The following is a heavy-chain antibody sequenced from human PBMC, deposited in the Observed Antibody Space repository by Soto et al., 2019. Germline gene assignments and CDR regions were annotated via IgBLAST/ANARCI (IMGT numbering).Heavy chain of an antibody. D-gene: IGHD3-22*01. CDR1: GYTFTSYY. V-gene: IGHV1-46*01. J-gene: IGHJ4*02. Sequence: ASVKVSCKASGYTFTSYYMHWVRQAPGQGLEWMGIVNPSGGSTNYAQKFQGRVTMTRDTSTSTVYMELSSLRSEDVAVYYCAREYGNYDNSGSYAYWGQGTLVTVSS. CDR3: AREYGNYDNSGSYAY. CDR2: VNPSGGST.